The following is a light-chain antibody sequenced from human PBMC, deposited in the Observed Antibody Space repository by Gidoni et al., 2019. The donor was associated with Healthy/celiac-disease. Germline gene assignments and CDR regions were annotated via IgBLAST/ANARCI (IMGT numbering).Light chain of an antibody. CDR1: QSISSW. V-gene: IGKV1-5*03. J-gene: IGKJ2*01. CDR3: QQYNSYPMYT. Sequence: DIQMTQSPSTLSASVGDRVTITCRASQSISSWLAWYQQKPGKAPKLLIYKASSLERGVPSRFSGSGSGTEFTLTISSLQPDDFATYYCQQYNSYPMYTFGQXTKLEIK. CDR2: KAS.